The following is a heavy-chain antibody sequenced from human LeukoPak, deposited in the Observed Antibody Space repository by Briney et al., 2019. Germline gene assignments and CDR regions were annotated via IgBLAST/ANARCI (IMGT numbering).Heavy chain of an antibody. J-gene: IGHJ4*02. D-gene: IGHD6-19*01. CDR3: ATKQWLAPPPDS. CDR2: INTDGTVT. V-gene: IGHV3-74*01. Sequence: PGGSLRLSCAASGFTFGKYWMLWVRQAPGKGLESVSRINTDGTVTTYADSVKGRFTVSRDNADNTMFLQTNSVRDEDTAVYYCATKQWLAPPPDSWGQGTPVTVSS. CDR1: GFTFGKYW.